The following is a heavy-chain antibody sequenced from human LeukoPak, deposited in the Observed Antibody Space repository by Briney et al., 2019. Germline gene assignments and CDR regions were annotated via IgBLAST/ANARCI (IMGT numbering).Heavy chain of an antibody. Sequence: SETLSLTCTVAGGSISSNYWSWIRQPPGKGLEWIGYFHYSGSTNYNPSLKSRVTISVDTSKNQFSLKLSSVTAADTAVYYCARSYDSSGYYRAFDIWGQGTMVTVSS. CDR1: GGSISSNY. J-gene: IGHJ3*02. CDR2: FHYSGST. CDR3: ARSYDSSGYYRAFDI. V-gene: IGHV4-59*01. D-gene: IGHD3-22*01.